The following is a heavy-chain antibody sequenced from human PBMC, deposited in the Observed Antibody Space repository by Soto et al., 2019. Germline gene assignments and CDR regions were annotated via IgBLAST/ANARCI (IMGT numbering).Heavy chain of an antibody. CDR2: MYYRGTT. J-gene: IGHJ4*02. D-gene: IGHD4-4*01. V-gene: IGHV4-39*01. CDR3: ARHPSLYRHLEF. CDR1: GASITSGNYY. Sequence: QLQLQESGPRLVKPSETLSLICSVSGASITSGNYYWAWIRQPPGKGLEWIGSMYYRGTTHYNSSLETRVSISADTAKNQISLTLNSVTAADTAIYFCARHPSLYRHLEFWGQGILVTVSS.